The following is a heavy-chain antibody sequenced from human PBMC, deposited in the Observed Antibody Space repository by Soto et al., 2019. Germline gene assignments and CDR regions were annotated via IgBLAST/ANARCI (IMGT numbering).Heavy chain of an antibody. D-gene: IGHD3-22*01. CDR3: ARGGSYYGSSGSYRAFGY. V-gene: IGHV1-69*06. CDR1: GGTFSSYA. CDR2: IIPIFGTA. J-gene: IGHJ4*02. Sequence: QVQLVQSGAEVKKPGSSVKVSCKASGGTFSSYAISWVRQAPGQGLEWMGGIIPIFGTANYAQKFQGRVTITPGKSTSTAYTELSSLRSEDMDVYFCARGGSYYGSSGSYRAFGYWGQGTLVTLSS.